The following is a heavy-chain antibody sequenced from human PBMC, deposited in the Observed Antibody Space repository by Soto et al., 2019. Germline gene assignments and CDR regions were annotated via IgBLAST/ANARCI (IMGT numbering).Heavy chain of an antibody. V-gene: IGHV4-39*01. J-gene: IGHJ5*02. Sequence: SETLSLTCTVSGGSIKNTGANWGWVRQPPGKGLEWIGSVYYTGTTYYNPSLQSRVTISIDSSKNQYSLSVNSVAAADTAVYYCATHTSGSRNGPHTWGQGTLVTVSS. D-gene: IGHD1-26*01. CDR3: ATHTSGSRNGPHT. CDR2: VYYTGTT. CDR1: GGSIKNTGAN.